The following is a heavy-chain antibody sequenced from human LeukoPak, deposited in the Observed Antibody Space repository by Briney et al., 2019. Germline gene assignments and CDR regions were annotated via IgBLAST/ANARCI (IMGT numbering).Heavy chain of an antibody. D-gene: IGHD3-16*02. J-gene: IGHJ4*02. CDR3: AKGSRLREAGSYRF. CDR1: RGIFGSYA. V-gene: IGHV1-69*06. Sequence: ASVKVSCKVSRGIFGSYAINWVRQAPGQGLEWLGRIIPIFDTPNYAPTFQGRVTISAHKSTRTVYMELTSLRSEDTALYYCAKGSRLREAGSYRFWGQGTLVTVSS. CDR2: IIPIFDTP.